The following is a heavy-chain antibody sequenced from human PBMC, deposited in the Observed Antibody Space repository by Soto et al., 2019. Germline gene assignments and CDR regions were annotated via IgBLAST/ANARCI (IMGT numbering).Heavy chain of an antibody. CDR2: IWNDGIRK. Sequence: GGSLRLPCAASGLTFSKYGMHWVRQAPGKELERVALIWNDGIRKVYVDSVKGRFTISRDNSKNTLDLQMNNRRDENTAVYYWAKVEENDAHGLDCWGPGALVTVSS. D-gene: IGHD1-1*01. J-gene: IGHJ4*02. CDR1: GLTFSKYG. V-gene: IGHV3-33*03. CDR3: AKVEENDAHGLDC.